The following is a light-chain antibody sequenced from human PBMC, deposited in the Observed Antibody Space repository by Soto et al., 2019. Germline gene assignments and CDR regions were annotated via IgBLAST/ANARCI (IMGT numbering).Light chain of an antibody. CDR3: GSYASATLI. J-gene: IGLJ2*01. CDR2: EVR. Sequence: QSALTQPASVSGSPGQSITISCTGTRSDIGAYDYVSWFQQYSGKAPTLIIYEVRFRPSGVSSRFSGSKSGNTASLTISGLQTEDEADYYCGSYASATLIFGGGTKLTV. V-gene: IGLV2-14*03. CDR1: RSDIGAYDY.